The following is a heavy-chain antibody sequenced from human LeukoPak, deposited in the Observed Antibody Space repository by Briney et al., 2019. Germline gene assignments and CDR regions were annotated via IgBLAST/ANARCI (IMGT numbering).Heavy chain of an antibody. J-gene: IGHJ3*02. V-gene: IGHV4-30-4*08. D-gene: IGHD6-13*01. CDR3: ARDYRAPTGTGAFDI. CDR2: IYYSGST. Sequence: SETLSLTCTVSGGSISSGGYYWSWIRQPPGKGLEWIGYIYYSGSTYYNPSLKSRVTISVDTSKNQFSLKLSSVTAADTAVYYCARDYRAPTGTGAFDIWGQGTMVTVSS. CDR1: GGSISSGGYY.